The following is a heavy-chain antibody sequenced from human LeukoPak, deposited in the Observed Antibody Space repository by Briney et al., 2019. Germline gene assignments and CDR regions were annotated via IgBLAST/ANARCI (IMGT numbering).Heavy chain of an antibody. D-gene: IGHD3-16*02. V-gene: IGHV4-34*01. J-gene: IGHJ3*02. CDR3: ARRYDYVWGSYRRRHAFDI. CDR2: INHSGST. Sequence: LRLSCVVSGFGFSDSYMTWIRQTPGKGLEWIGEINHSGSTNYNPSLKSRVTISVEKSKNKFYLKLSSVTAADTAVYYCARRYDYVWGSYRRRHAFDIWGQGTMVTVSS. CDR1: GFGFSDSY.